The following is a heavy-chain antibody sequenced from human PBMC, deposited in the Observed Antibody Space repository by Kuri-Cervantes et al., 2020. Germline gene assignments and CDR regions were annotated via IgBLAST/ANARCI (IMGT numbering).Heavy chain of an antibody. Sequence: ASVKVSCKASGYTFSSYGISWVRQAPGQGLEWMGWISVYNGNTNYAQKFQGRVTMTTDTSTSTAYMELRSLRSDDTAVYYCARGGYSSSWYISGTKNWFDPWGQGTLVTVSS. V-gene: IGHV1-18*01. CDR1: GYTFSSYG. CDR3: ARGGYSSSWYISGTKNWFDP. D-gene: IGHD6-13*01. CDR2: ISVYNGNT. J-gene: IGHJ5*02.